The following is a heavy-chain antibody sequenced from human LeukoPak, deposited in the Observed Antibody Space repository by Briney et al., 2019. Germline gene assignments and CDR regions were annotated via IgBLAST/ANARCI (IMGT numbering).Heavy chain of an antibody. CDR1: GFTFSNYE. D-gene: IGHD6-19*01. V-gene: IGHV3-48*03. CDR3: ARESSSGSYYYYYYYMDV. Sequence: PGGSLRLSCAASGFTFSNYEMNWVRQAPGKGLEWLSYISSSGRTFYYADSVKGRFTISRDNAKNSLYLQMNSLRAEDTAVYYCARESSSGSYYYYYYYMDVWGKGTTVTVSS. CDR2: ISSSGRTF. J-gene: IGHJ6*03.